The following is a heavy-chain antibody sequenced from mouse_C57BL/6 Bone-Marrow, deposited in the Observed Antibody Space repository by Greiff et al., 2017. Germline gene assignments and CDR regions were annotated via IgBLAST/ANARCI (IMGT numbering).Heavy chain of an antibody. Sequence: EVQVVESGPGLVKPSQSLSLTCSVTGYSITSGYYWNWIRQFPGNKLEWMGYISYDGSNNYNPSLKNRISFTRDTSKNQFFLKLNAVTTEDTATYYCARRFYFDYWGQGTTLTVSS. CDR1: GYSITSGYY. V-gene: IGHV3-6*01. CDR3: ARRFYFDY. J-gene: IGHJ2*01. CDR2: ISYDGSN.